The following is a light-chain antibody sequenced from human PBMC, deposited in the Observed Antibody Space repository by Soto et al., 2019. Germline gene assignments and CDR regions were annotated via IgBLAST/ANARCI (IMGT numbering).Light chain of an antibody. J-gene: IGKJ1*01. CDR2: GTS. CDR3: QQYGSSSWT. CDR1: QSVSSSY. V-gene: IGKV3-20*01. Sequence: QSPCTLPLSPGERATLSCRASQSVSSSYLAWYQQKPGQAPRLLIYGTSSGATAIPDRFSGSGSGTDFTLTISRLEPEDFAVYYCQQYGSSSWTFGQGTKVDIK.